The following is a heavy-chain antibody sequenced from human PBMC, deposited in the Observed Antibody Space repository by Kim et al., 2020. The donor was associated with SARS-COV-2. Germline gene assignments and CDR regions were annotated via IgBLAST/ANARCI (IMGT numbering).Heavy chain of an antibody. D-gene: IGHD2-15*01. V-gene: IGHV3-23*03. J-gene: IGHJ4*02. Sequence: GGSLRLSCAASGFTFSSYAMSWVRQAPGKGLEWVSVIYSGGSSTYYADSVKGRFTISRDNSKNTLYLQMNSLRAEDTAVYYCAKHQAGYCSGGSCYFAFDYWGQETLVTVSS. CDR1: GFTFSSYA. CDR2: IYSGGSST. CDR3: AKHQAGYCSGGSCYFAFDY.